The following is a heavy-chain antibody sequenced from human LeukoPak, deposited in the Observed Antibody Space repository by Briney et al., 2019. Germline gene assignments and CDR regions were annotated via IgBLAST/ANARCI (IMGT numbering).Heavy chain of an antibody. V-gene: IGHV4-34*01. Sequence: NPSETLSLTCAVYGGSFSGYYWSWIRQPPGKGLEWIGEINHSGTTNYNPSLKSRVTISVDTSKNQFSLKLSSVTAADTAVYYCASSNWNYRIRAGNIWGQGTMVTVSS. J-gene: IGHJ3*02. CDR2: INHSGTT. CDR1: GGSFSGYY. CDR3: ASSNWNYRIRAGNI. D-gene: IGHD1-7*01.